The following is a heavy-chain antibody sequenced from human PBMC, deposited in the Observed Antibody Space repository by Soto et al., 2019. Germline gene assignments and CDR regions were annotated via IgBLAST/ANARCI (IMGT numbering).Heavy chain of an antibody. D-gene: IGHD3-22*01. Sequence: LRLSCAASVFTFSSYAMSWVRHAPGKGLEWVSAISVSGGSTYYADSVKGRFTISRDNSKNTLYLQMNSLRAEDTAVYYCAKFVTSYYYDSSGYYDDAFDIWGQGAMV. J-gene: IGHJ3*02. CDR3: AKFVTSYYYDSSGYYDDAFDI. CDR1: VFTFSSYA. V-gene: IGHV3-23*01. CDR2: ISVSGGST.